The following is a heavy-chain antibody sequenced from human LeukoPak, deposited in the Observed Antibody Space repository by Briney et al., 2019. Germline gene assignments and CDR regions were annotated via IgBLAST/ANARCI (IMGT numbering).Heavy chain of an antibody. V-gene: IGHV3-23*01. CDR3: AKHYYGSGSSFAFDV. CDR2: ISGSGDST. CDR1: GFIFGSYG. D-gene: IGHD3-10*01. J-gene: IGHJ3*01. Sequence: GGSLRLSCAASGFIFGSYGMSWARQAPGKGLEWVSGISGSGDSTNDADSVKGRFTISRDNSKNTLYLQMNSLRAEDTALYYCAKHYYGSGSSFAFDVWGQGTMVTVSS.